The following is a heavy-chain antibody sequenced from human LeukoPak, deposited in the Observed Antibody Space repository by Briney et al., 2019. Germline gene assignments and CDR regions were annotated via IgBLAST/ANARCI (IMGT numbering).Heavy chain of an antibody. CDR1: GYTFTGYY. V-gene: IGHV1-2*02. J-gene: IGHJ3*02. D-gene: IGHD4-17*01. CDR2: INPNSGGT. CDR3: AQDYVTVTKFFPDAFDI. Sequence: GASVKVSCKASGYTFTGYYMHGVRQAPGQGLEWMGWINPNSGGTNYAQKFQGRVTMTRDTSISTAYMELSRLRSDDTAVYYCAQDYVTVTKFFPDAFDIWGQGTMVTVSS.